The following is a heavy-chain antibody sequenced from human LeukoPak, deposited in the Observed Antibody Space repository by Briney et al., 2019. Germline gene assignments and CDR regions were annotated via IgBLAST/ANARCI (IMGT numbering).Heavy chain of an antibody. V-gene: IGHV4-39*01. CDR3: ARHVKLAAGPMY. J-gene: IGHJ4*02. Sequence: SETLSLTCTVSGGSISSSSYYWGWIRQPPGKGLEWIGSIYYSGSTYYNPSLKSRVTISVDTSKNQFSLKLSSVTAADTAVHYCARHVKLAAGPMYWGQGTLITVSS. CDR2: IYYSGST. D-gene: IGHD6-13*01. CDR1: GGSISSSSYY.